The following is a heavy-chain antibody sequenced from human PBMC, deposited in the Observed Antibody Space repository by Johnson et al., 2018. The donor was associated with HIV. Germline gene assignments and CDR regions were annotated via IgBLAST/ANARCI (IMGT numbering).Heavy chain of an antibody. CDR2: IKSKTDGGTT. CDR3: ASYYVWGTYCYTFDAFEN. J-gene: IGHJ3*02. D-gene: IGHD3-16*02. CDR1: GFTLTNAW. Sequence: VQLVESGGGLVKPGGSLRLSCAASGFTLTNAWMSWVRQAPGKGLEWVGRIKSKTDGGTTDYAAPVKGRFTISRDDSKNTLYLQMNDLKTEGTAIFYCASYYVWGTYCYTFDAFENWGQGTMVTVSS. V-gene: IGHV3-15*01.